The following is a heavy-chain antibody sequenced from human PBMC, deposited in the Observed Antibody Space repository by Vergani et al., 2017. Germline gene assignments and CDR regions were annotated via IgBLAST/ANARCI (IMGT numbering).Heavy chain of an antibody. CDR2: IYYSGSP. CDR3: ARRGSCWGLLFDP. D-gene: IGHD6-19*01. V-gene: IGHV4-59*01. CDR1: GGSISSYY. J-gene: IGHJ5*02. Sequence: QVQLQESGPGLVKPSETLSLTCTVSGGSISSYYWSWIRQPPGKGLGWIGYIYYSGSPNYNPSLKSRVTISVDTSKNQFSLKLSCVTATATAVYYCARRGSCWGLLFDPWGQGTLVTVSS.